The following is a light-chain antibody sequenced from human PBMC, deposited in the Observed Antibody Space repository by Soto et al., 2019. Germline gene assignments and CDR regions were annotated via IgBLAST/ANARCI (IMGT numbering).Light chain of an antibody. CDR2: WAS. CDR1: QSVLYSSNNKNY. J-gene: IGKJ3*01. V-gene: IGKV4-1*01. Sequence: DIVMTQSPDSLAVSLGDRATINCKSSQSVLYSSNNKNYLAWYQQKPGQPPKLLIYWASTRESGVPDRFSGSRSGTDFTLPIISLQAEDVAVYYCQQYYSTPFTFRPGTEVDIK. CDR3: QQYYSTPFT.